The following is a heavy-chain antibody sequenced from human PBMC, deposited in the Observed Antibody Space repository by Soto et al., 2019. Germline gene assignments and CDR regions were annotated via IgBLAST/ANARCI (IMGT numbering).Heavy chain of an antibody. Sequence: QVQLQESGPGLVKPSETLSLTCNVSGDSISRTSSYWGWIRQPPGKGLEWIASINYSGTTYYNPSPKCLIPMSVHLARNQFSLRPASVTAAATAIYFCALRANVPSSDFDLWGREKWVTVSS. CDR2: INYSGTT. CDR1: GDSISRTSSY. CDR3: ALRANVPSSDFDL. V-gene: IGHV4-39*01. D-gene: IGHD3-10*02. J-gene: IGHJ2*01.